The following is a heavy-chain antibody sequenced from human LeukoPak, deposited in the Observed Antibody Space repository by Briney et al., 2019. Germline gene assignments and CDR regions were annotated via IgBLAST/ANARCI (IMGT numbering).Heavy chain of an antibody. D-gene: IGHD1-1*01. CDR2: ISYDGTNK. CDR1: GFTFSHYG. J-gene: IGHJ6*02. Sequence: GRSLRLSCAASGFTFSHYGMHWVRQAPGKGLEWVAVISYDGTNKYYADSVEGRFTISRDSSTNTLYLQMNSLRPEDTAVYSCVRDPRNWNDAYYGMDVWGQGALVTVSS. CDR3: VRDPRNWNDAYYGMDV. V-gene: IGHV3-30*03.